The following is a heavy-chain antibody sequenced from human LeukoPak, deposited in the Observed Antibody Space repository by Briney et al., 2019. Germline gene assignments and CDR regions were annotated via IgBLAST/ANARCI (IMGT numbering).Heavy chain of an antibody. CDR2: IIPILGIA. CDR3: ARAGWFSTTWHFDY. Sequence: ASVKVSCKASGGTFSSYAISWVRQAPGQGLEWMGRIIPILGIANYAQKFQGRVTITADKSTSTAYMELSSLRSEDTAVYYCARAGWFSTTWHFDYWGQGILVTVSS. V-gene: IGHV1-69*04. J-gene: IGHJ4*02. D-gene: IGHD6-19*01. CDR1: GGTFSSYA.